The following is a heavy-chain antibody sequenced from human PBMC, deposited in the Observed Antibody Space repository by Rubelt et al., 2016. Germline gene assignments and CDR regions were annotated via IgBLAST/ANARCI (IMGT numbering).Heavy chain of an antibody. CDR3: ARMGYCSSTSCYKRGAEYFQH. CDR1: GFSFDDYA. V-gene: IGHV3-9*01. CDR2: ISWNSGSI. J-gene: IGHJ1*01. Sequence: EVQLVESGGGLVQPGGSLRLSCAASGFSFDDYAMHWVRQAPGKGLEWVSGISWNSGSIGYVDFVKGRFTISRDNAKNSLYLQMNSLRAEDTAVYYCARMGYCSSTSCYKRGAEYFQHWGQGTLVTVSS. D-gene: IGHD2-2*02.